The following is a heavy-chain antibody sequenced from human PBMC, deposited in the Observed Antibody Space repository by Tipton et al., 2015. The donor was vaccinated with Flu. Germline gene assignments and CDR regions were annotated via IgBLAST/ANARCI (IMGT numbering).Heavy chain of an antibody. J-gene: IGHJ4*02. CDR3: ARVRTSGYYFDF. CDR2: MLYGGST. D-gene: IGHD6-19*01. Sequence: TLSLTCTVSGGSIRSSSYYWGWIRQPPGKGPEWIGSMLYGGSTYYNPSLESRVTISLDTSKNQFSLKLSSVTAADTAVYYCARVRTSGYYFDFWGQGALVTVSS. V-gene: IGHV4-39*07. CDR1: GGSIRSSSYY.